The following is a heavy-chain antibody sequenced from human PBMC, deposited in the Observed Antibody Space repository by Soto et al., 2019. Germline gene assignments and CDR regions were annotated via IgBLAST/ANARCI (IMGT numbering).Heavy chain of an antibody. J-gene: IGHJ4*02. CDR1: GFTVSSKY. CDR2: IYGGGTT. CDR3: VQTTGWPGFDF. V-gene: IGHV3-53*01. Sequence: EVPLVESGGGLIQPGGSLRLSCAASGFTVSSKYMTWVRQAPGKGLEWVSVIYGGGTTYYADSVKGRFTISRDNSKNTLYLQMNSLRAEDTGVYYCVQTTGWPGFDFWGQGTLVTVSS. D-gene: IGHD6-19*01.